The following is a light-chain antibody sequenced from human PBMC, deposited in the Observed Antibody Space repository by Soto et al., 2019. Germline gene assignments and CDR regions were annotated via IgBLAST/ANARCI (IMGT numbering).Light chain of an antibody. CDR2: DVS. J-gene: IGLJ1*01. CDR3: NSYTSSRTYV. V-gene: IGLV2-14*01. CDR1: TSVIARYNY. Sequence: QSVLTQPASVSGSPGQSIPISCTGTTSVIARYNYVSWHQQHPRKAPKLIIYDVSNRPSGVSNRFSGSKSGNTASLTISGLQAEDEADYYCNSYTSSRTYVFGNGTKVTVL.